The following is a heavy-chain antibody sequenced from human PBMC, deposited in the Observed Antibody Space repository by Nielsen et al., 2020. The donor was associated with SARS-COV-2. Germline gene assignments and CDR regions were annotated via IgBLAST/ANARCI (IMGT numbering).Heavy chain of an antibody. Sequence: SETLSLTCAVYGGSFSGYYWRWIRQPPGKGLEWIGEINHNVSTNYNPTLKSRVTISVDTSKNQFSLKLSSVTAADTAVYYCARGRRTRVTAMVILRPTGYFDYWGQGTLVTVSS. CDR2: INHNVST. J-gene: IGHJ4*02. V-gene: IGHV4-34*01. CDR3: ARGRRTRVTAMVILRPTGYFDY. D-gene: IGHD5-18*01. CDR1: GGSFSGYY.